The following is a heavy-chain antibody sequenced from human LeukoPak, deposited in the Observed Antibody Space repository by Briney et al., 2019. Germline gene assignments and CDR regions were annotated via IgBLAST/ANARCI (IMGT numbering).Heavy chain of an antibody. CDR2: ISTSSNST. Sequence: GGSLRLSCVMSGFTFSNYAMNWVRQAPGKGLEWVSDISTSSNSTYHIESVRGRFTISRDNSKNTLYLQMNSLRVDDTALYYCASGLYGGVFDNWGQGTLVTVSS. V-gene: IGHV3-23*01. CDR3: ASGLYGGVFDN. CDR1: GFTFSNYA. J-gene: IGHJ4*02. D-gene: IGHD4/OR15-4a*01.